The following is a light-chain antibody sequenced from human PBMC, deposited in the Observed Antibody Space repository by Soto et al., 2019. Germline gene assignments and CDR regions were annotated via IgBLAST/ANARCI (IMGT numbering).Light chain of an antibody. CDR1: QSVNSY. CDR2: GVS. CDR3: QQYTNWPSWT. V-gene: IGKV3-15*01. Sequence: KVMTQSPATLSMSPGERATLSCRASQSVNSYLAWYQQKPGQAPRLLIYGVSTRATGIPARFSGSGSGTEFTLTISSLQSEDFAVYYCQQYTNWPSWTFGQGTKVEIK. J-gene: IGKJ1*01.